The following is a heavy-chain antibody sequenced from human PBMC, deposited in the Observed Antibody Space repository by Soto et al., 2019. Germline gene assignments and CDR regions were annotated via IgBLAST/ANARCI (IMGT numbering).Heavy chain of an antibody. CDR1: GFTFSDYY. V-gene: IGHV3-11*01. Sequence: PGGSLRLSCAASGFTFSDYYMSWIRQAPGKGLEWVSYIISSGSTIYYADSVKGRFTISRDNAKNSLYLQMNSLRAEDTAVYYCARDLGGYCSSTSCYKGPFDYWGQGTLVTVSS. CDR3: ARDLGGYCSSTSCYKGPFDY. J-gene: IGHJ4*02. D-gene: IGHD2-2*02. CDR2: IISSGSTI.